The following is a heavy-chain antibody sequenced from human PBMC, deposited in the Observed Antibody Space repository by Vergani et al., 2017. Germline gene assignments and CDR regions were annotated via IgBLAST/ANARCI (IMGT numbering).Heavy chain of an antibody. J-gene: IGHJ4*02. CDR3: AKDPAPHHIVVVTAIDY. Sequence: EVQLVESGGGLVQPGGSLRLSCAASGFTFSSYWMSWVRQAPGKGLEWVANIKQDGSEKYYVDSVKGRFTISRDNAKNSLYLQMNSLRAEDTAVYYCAKDPAPHHIVVVTAIDYWGQGTLVTVSS. V-gene: IGHV3-7*01. D-gene: IGHD2-21*02. CDR2: IKQDGSEK. CDR1: GFTFSSYW.